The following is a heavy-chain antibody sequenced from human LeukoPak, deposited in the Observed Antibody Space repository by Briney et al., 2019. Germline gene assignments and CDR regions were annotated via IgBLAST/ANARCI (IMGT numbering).Heavy chain of an antibody. D-gene: IGHD1-26*01. V-gene: IGHV4-59*01. CDR2: IYYSGST. Sequence: PSETLSLTCTVSGGSISSYYWSWIRQPPGQGLEWIGYIYYSGSTNYNPSLKSRVTISVDTSKNQFSLKLGSVTAADTAVYYCAREAIGVGATAFDYWGQGTLVTVSS. CDR3: AREAIGVGATAFDY. CDR1: GGSISSYY. J-gene: IGHJ4*02.